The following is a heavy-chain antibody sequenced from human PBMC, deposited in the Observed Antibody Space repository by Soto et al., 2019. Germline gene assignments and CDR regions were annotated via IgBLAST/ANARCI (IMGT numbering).Heavy chain of an antibody. CDR2: ITSNGDTI. CDR1: GFAFRTYE. Sequence: GGSLRLSCAASGFAFRTYEMNWARQAPGKGLEWVSYITSNGDTIYYADSVKGRFTISRDNAKNSLYLQLNSLRAEDTAVYYCARGFGDYVWGKGTLVTVSS. J-gene: IGHJ4*02. V-gene: IGHV3-48*03. D-gene: IGHD3-16*01. CDR3: ARGFGDYV.